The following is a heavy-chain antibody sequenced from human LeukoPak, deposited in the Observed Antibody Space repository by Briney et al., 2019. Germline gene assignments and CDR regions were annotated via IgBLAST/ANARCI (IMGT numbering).Heavy chain of an antibody. J-gene: IGHJ4*02. Sequence: GRSLRLSSAASGFTFDDYAMHWVRQAPGKGLEWVSGISWNSGSIGYADSVKGRFTISRDNAKNSLYLQMNSLRAEDMALYYCAKDLEYSSSSGFDYWGQGTLVTVSS. D-gene: IGHD6-6*01. CDR2: ISWNSGSI. CDR3: AKDLEYSSSSGFDY. V-gene: IGHV3-9*03. CDR1: GFTFDDYA.